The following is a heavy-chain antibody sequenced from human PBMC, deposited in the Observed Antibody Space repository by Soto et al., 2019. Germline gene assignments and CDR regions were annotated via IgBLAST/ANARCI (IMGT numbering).Heavy chain of an antibody. J-gene: IGHJ3*02. D-gene: IGHD4-17*01. CDR2: NDPSDSCT. V-gene: IGHV5-10-1*01. CDR3: ARHDFGGINDAFDI. CDR1: GYSFTSYW. Sequence: PGESLKISCKGSGYSFTSYWISWVRQRPGKGLEWMGRNDPSDSCTNYSPSFQGHVTISADKSISTAYQQWSSLKASDTAMYYCARHDFGGINDAFDIWGQGTMVTVSS.